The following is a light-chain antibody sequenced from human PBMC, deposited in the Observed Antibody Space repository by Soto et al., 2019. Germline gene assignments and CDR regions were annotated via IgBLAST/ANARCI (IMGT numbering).Light chain of an antibody. Sequence: EIVLTQSPATLSVSPGEGATLSCRASQSVSGNLAWYQQKPGQAPRLLIYGASTRATGIPARFSGSGSGTDFTLTISSLQSEDFAVYYCQQCNSWPRTFGQGTNLEIK. CDR2: GAS. J-gene: IGKJ2*01. CDR1: QSVSGN. CDR3: QQCNSWPRT. V-gene: IGKV3-15*01.